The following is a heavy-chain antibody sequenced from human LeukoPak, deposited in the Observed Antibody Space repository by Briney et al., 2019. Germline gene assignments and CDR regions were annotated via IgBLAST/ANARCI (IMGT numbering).Heavy chain of an antibody. Sequence: GGSLRLSCAASGFTFSSYPMHWVRQAPGKGLEWVAVISSDGNEKHYADPVKGRFTISRDDSRNTLYLQMNSLRAEDTAVYYCAREGSSGYYPYWGQGFLATVSS. CDR2: ISSDGNEK. D-gene: IGHD3-22*01. V-gene: IGHV3-30*04. CDR1: GFTFSSYP. J-gene: IGHJ4*02. CDR3: AREGSSGYYPY.